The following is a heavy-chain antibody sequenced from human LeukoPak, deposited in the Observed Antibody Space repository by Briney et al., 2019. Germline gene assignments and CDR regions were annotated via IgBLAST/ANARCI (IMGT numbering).Heavy chain of an antibody. CDR2: IHHSGTT. D-gene: IGHD2-15*01. V-gene: IGHV4-4*02. Sequence: SETLSLTCTVSGGSISSSNWWGWVRQPPGKGLECIGEIHHSGTTNYNPSLKSRVTISVDKSKNEFSLKSNYVTAADTAVYYCARAFLVGYSPEEYFFDYWGQGTLVTVSS. CDR1: GGSISSSNW. J-gene: IGHJ4*02. CDR3: ARAFLVGYSPEEYFFDY.